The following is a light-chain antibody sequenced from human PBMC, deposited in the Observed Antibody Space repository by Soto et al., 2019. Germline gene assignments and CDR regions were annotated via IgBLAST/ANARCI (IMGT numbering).Light chain of an antibody. CDR1: QSVSSY. V-gene: IGKV3-11*01. Sequence: EIVLTQSPATLSLSPGETATLVCRASQSVSSYLAWYQQKPGQAPRLLIYDASNRATGIPARFSGSGSGTDFTLTISSLEPEDFAVYYCQQRSNWPPITFGQGTRLEIK. CDR2: DAS. CDR3: QQRSNWPPIT. J-gene: IGKJ5*01.